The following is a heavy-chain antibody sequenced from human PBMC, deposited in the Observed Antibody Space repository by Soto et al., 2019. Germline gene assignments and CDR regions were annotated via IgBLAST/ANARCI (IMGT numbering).Heavy chain of an antibody. D-gene: IGHD6-19*01. J-gene: IGHJ6*02. Sequence: QVQLVESGGGVVQPGRSLRLSCAASGFTFSSYGMHWVRQAPGKGLEWVAVIWYDGSNKYYADSVKGRFTISRDNSKNTLYLQMNSLRAEDTAVYYCAREWLLPYYYGMDVWGQGTTVTVSS. V-gene: IGHV3-33*01. CDR1: GFTFSSYG. CDR3: AREWLLPYYYGMDV. CDR2: IWYDGSNK.